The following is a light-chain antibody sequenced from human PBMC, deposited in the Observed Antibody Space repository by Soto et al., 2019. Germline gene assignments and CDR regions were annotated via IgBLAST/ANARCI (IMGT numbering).Light chain of an antibody. V-gene: IGLV2-14*01. CDR2: EVR. Sequence: QSALTQPASVSGFLGQSITISCTGTSSDVGGYNYVSWYQQHPGKAPKLIIYEVRNRPSGFSNRFSGSKFDNTASLTISVLQVEDEADYYCSSYTSSSTLVFGGGTKLTVL. CDR3: SSYTSSSTLV. CDR1: SSDVGGYNY. J-gene: IGLJ3*02.